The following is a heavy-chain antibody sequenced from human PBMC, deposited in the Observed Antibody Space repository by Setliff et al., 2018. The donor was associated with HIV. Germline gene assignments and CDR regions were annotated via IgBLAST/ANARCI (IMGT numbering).Heavy chain of an antibody. V-gene: IGHV3-23*01. CDR1: GFTFTDYA. CDR2: LSGSGGIT. D-gene: IGHD2-2*01. Sequence: GGSLRLSCVTSGFTFTDYAMTWVRQAPGEGLQYVSALSGSGGITYYADSVKGRFTISRDNSKNTLYLQMNSLRAEDTAVYYCAGGYCSSTSCYLLHYYYYYGMDVWGQETTVTAP. CDR3: AGGYCSSTSCYLLHYYYYYGMDV. J-gene: IGHJ6*02.